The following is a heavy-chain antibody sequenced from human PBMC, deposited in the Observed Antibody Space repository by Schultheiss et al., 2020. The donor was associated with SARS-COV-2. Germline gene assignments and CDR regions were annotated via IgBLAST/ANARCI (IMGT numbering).Heavy chain of an antibody. D-gene: IGHD2-21*01. Sequence: SQTLSLTCTVSGGSISSGGYYWSWIRQPPGKGLEWIGEINHSGSTNYNPSLKSRVTISVDTSKNQFSLKLSSVTAADTAVYYCARDCGKGYGMDVWGQGTTVTVSS. CDR1: GGSISSGGYY. CDR2: INHSGST. V-gene: IGHV4-39*07. CDR3: ARDCGKGYGMDV. J-gene: IGHJ6*02.